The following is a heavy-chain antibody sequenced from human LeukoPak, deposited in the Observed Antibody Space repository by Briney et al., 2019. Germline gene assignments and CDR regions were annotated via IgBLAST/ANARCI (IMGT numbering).Heavy chain of an antibody. J-gene: IGHJ6*03. Sequence: GGSLRLSCAASGFTFSSYGMGWVRQAPGKGLEWVSSISGNGGSTYYADSVKGRFTISRDNAKNSLYLQMNSLRAEDTAVYYCARGLSPYYYYYMDVWGKGTTVTVSS. V-gene: IGHV3-23*01. CDR3: ARGLSPYYYYYMDV. CDR2: ISGNGGST. CDR1: GFTFSSYG.